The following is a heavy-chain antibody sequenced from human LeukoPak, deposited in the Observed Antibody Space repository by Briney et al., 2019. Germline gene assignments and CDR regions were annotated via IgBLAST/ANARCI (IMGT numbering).Heavy chain of an antibody. CDR2: VYPATSDT. CDR1: GYSFPNYW. J-gene: IGHJ4*02. D-gene: IGHD4-17*01. V-gene: IGHV5-51*01. Sequence: GESLKISCKGSGYSFPNYWIGWVRQMPGKGLEWIGIVYPATSDTTYSPSFQGQVTISADKSISTAYLQWSSLKASDTAMYYCARGDDYGDRRPFDYWGQGTLVTVSS. CDR3: ARGDDYGDRRPFDY.